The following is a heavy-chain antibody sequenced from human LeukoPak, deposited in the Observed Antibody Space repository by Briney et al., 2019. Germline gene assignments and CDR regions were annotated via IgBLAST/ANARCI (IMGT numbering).Heavy chain of an antibody. CDR3: ARSPPLWFGELTRKYYFDY. V-gene: IGHV4-39*07. Sequence: SETLSLTCTVSGGSISSSSYYWGWIRQPPGKGLVWIGSIYYSGSTYYNPSLKSRVTISVDTSKNQFSLKLTSVTAADTAVYYCARSPPLWFGELTRKYYFDYWGQGTLVTVSS. CDR2: IYYSGST. D-gene: IGHD3-10*01. CDR1: GGSISSSSYY. J-gene: IGHJ4*02.